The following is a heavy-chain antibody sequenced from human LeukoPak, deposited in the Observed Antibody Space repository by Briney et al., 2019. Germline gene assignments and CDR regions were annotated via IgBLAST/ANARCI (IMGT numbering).Heavy chain of an antibody. CDR3: ARDGVGYCSGGSCRENWFDP. CDR2: IIPIFGTA. CDR1: GYTFSDYY. J-gene: IGHJ5*02. Sequence: GASVKVSCKASGYTFSDYYMHWVRQAPGQGLEWMGGIIPIFGTANYAQKFQGRVTITADKSTSTAYMELSSLRSEDTAVYYCARDGVGYCSGGSCRENWFDPWGQGTLVTVSS. V-gene: IGHV1-69*06. D-gene: IGHD2-15*01.